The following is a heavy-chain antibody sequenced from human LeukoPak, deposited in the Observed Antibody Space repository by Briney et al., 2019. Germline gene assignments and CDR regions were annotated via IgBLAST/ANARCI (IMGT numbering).Heavy chain of an antibody. D-gene: IGHD4-17*01. Sequence: GASVKVSCKASGYTFTSYGISWVRQAPGQGLEWMGWISGYNGNTNYAQKFQGRVTMTRNTSISTAYMELSSLRSEDTAVYYCARVAPYGDYAFDAFDIWGQGTMVTVSS. CDR1: GYTFTSYG. CDR2: ISGYNGNT. CDR3: ARVAPYGDYAFDAFDI. V-gene: IGHV1-18*01. J-gene: IGHJ3*02.